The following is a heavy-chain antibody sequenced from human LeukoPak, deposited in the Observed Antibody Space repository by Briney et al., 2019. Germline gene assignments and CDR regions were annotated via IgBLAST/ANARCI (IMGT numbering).Heavy chain of an antibody. D-gene: IGHD1-14*01. CDR1: GFTFSRYG. J-gene: IGHJ6*02. Sequence: GRSLRLSCAASGFTFSRYGMHWVRQAPGKGLEWVAVISYDGSNKYYADSVKGRFTISRDNSKNTLYLQMNSLRAEDTAVYYCAKNLLPGTYYGMDVWGQGTTVTVSS. CDR2: ISYDGSNK. V-gene: IGHV3-30*18. CDR3: AKNLLPGTYYGMDV.